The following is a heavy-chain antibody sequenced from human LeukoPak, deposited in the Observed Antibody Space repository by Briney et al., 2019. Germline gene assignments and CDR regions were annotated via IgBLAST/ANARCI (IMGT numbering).Heavy chain of an antibody. D-gene: IGHD3-10*01. J-gene: IGHJ4*02. V-gene: IGHV1-69*04. CDR1: GGTFSSYA. Sequence: APVKVSCKASGGTFSSYAISWVRQAPGQGLEWMGRIIPILGIANYAQKFQGRVTITADKSTSTAYMELSSLRSEDTAVYYCARDRPYGSGSYYNDYWGQGTLVTVSS. CDR2: IIPILGIA. CDR3: ARDRPYGSGSYYNDY.